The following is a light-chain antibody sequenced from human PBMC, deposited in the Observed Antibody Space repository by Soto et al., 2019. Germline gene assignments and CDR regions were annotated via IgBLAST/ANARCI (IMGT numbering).Light chain of an antibody. CDR3: AAWYDSLSVL. V-gene: IGLV1-47*01. CDR1: SSNIGSNY. Sequence: QSVLTQPPSASGTPGQRVTISCSGSSSNIGSNYVYWYQQLPGTAPKLLIYRNNQRPSGVPGRFSGSKSGTSASLAISGLRYEDEADYYCAAWYDSLSVLVGGGTKLTVL. CDR2: RNN. J-gene: IGLJ2*01.